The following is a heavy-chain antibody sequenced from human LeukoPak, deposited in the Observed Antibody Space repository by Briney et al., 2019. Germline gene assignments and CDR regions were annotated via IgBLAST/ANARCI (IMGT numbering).Heavy chain of an antibody. V-gene: IGHV4-39*07. CDR1: GDSITNSNYY. J-gene: IGHJ4*02. CDR2: IFYNGGP. D-gene: IGHD1-26*01. Sequence: SETLSLTCTASGDSITNSNYYWGWVRQSPGRGLEWLGNIFYNGGPYYNPSFKSRVTISVDTSKNQFSLKLSSVTAADTAVFYCARIEYSGPLDYWGQGTLVTVSS. CDR3: ARIEYSGPLDY.